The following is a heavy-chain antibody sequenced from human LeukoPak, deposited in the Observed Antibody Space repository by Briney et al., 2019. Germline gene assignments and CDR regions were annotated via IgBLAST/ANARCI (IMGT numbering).Heavy chain of an antibody. J-gene: IGHJ2*01. Sequence: SETLSLTCTVSGGSISSYYWSWIRQPPGKGLEWVGHIYYLGSTNYNPSLKSRVTISIDTSKNYFSLKLNSVIAADTAVYYCARDRPGSYWYFDLWGRGTLVTVSS. CDR3: ARDRPGSYWYFDL. V-gene: IGHV4-59*01. CDR1: GGSISSYY. D-gene: IGHD3-10*01. CDR2: IYYLGST.